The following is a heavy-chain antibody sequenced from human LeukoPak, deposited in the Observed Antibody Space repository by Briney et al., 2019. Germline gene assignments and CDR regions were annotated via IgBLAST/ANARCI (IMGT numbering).Heavy chain of an antibody. D-gene: IGHD4-23*01. CDR2: IWYDGSNK. Sequence: PGGSLRFSCAASGFAFSSFGMHWVRQAPGKGLEWVAVIWYDGSNKYYADSVKGRFTISRDNSKNTLYLQMNSLRAEDTAVYYCAKDRATVVTFAFDIWGQGTMVTVSS. CDR1: GFAFSSFG. CDR3: AKDRATVVTFAFDI. V-gene: IGHV3-30*02. J-gene: IGHJ3*02.